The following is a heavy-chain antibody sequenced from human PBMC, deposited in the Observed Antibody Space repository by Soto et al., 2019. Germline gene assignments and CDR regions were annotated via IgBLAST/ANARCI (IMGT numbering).Heavy chain of an antibody. CDR1: GYSFTNYW. D-gene: IGHD2-21*02. CDR2: IYPGASEA. Sequence: GESLKISCKGSGYSFTNYWIGWVRQMPGKGLEWMGIIYPGASEATYSPSFQGQVTISLDKSINTAYLQWSSLKASDTAMYYCARHSRVTLIRSLDYWGQGTLVTVSS. J-gene: IGHJ4*02. V-gene: IGHV5-51*01. CDR3: ARHSRVTLIRSLDY.